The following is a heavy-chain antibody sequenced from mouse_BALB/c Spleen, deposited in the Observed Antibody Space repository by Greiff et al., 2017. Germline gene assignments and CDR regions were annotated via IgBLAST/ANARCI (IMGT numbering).Heavy chain of an antibody. J-gene: IGHJ3*01. CDR1: GYTFISYW. D-gene: IGHD1-1*01. V-gene: IGHV1S81*02. Sequence: VQLQQPGAELVKPGASVKLSCKASGYTFISYWMHWVKQRPGHGLEWIGEIIPSNGRTNYIEKFKSKATLTVDKSSSTAYMQLSSLTSEDSAVYYGANSRIGSTWFAYWGQGTLVTVSA. CDR2: IIPSNGRT. CDR3: ANSRIGSTWFAY.